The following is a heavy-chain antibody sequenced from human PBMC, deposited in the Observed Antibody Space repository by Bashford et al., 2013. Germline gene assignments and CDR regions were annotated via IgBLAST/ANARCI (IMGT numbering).Heavy chain of an antibody. Sequence: SSVTLSLTCRLSLVAPSSSSHLWELGPAEPPRKGLEWIGKSIHTGGTAYNPSLKSRVTISVDKSNNQFSLKLSSVTAADTAVYFCARGKRGAWVFHYYMDVWGKVTTVTVSS. CDR2: SIHTGGT. D-gene: IGHD2-8*01. V-gene: IGHV4-4*02. CDR1: VAPSSSSHL. J-gene: IGHJ6*03. CDR3: ARGKRGAWVFHYYMDV.